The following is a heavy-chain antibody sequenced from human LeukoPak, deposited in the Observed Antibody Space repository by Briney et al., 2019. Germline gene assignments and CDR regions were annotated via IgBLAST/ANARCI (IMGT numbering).Heavy chain of an antibody. CDR1: GFTFSDYY. Sequence: GGSLRLSCAASGFTFSDYYMSWIRQAPGKGLEWVSYISSSGSTIYYADSVKGRFTISRDNAKNSLYLQMNSLRAEDAAVYYCASGLRFLEWLGAFDIWGQGTMVTVSS. J-gene: IGHJ3*02. CDR3: ASGLRFLEWLGAFDI. D-gene: IGHD3-3*01. V-gene: IGHV3-11*04. CDR2: ISSSGSTI.